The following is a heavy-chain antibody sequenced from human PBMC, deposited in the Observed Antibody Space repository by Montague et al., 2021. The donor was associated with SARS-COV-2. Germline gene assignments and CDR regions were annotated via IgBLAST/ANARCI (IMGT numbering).Heavy chain of an antibody. CDR3: AGADITMVRGVYRWAVDI. CDR2: IYYSGRT. CDR1: GGSISSYY. D-gene: IGHD3-10*01. J-gene: IGHJ3*02. Sequence: SETLSLTCTVSGGSISSYYWTWIRQPPGKGLEWIGFIYYSGRTYYYPSLKSRVTISVDTSKNQFSLTLSSVTAADTAVYYCAGADITMVRGVYRWAVDIWGQGTMVTVSS. V-gene: IGHV4-59*01.